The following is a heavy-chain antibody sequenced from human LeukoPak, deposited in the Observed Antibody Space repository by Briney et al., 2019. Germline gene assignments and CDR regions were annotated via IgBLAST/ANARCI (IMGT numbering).Heavy chain of an antibody. CDR2: IYYSGST. CDR3: ARASITMIVVGKFFDY. CDR1: GGSISSGDYY. Sequence: PSETLSLTCTVSGGSISSGDYYWSWIRQPPGKGLEWIGYIYYSGSTYYNPSLKSRVTTSVDTSKNQFSLKLSSVTAADTAVYYCARASITMIVVGKFFDYWGQGTLVTVSS. D-gene: IGHD3-22*01. V-gene: IGHV4-30-4*01. J-gene: IGHJ4*02.